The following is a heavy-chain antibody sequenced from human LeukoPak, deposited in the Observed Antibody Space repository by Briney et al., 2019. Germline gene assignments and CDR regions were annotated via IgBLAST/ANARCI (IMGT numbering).Heavy chain of an antibody. Sequence: AGGSLRLSCAASGFTVSSNYMSWVRQASGKGLEGGSGIYSGGSTYYADSVKGRFTISRDNSKNTVYLQMNSLRAEDTAVYYCASAYRSGLYGFDYWGQGTLVTVAS. V-gene: IGHV3-53*01. J-gene: IGHJ4*02. CDR2: IYSGGST. D-gene: IGHD6-19*01. CDR1: GFTVSSNY. CDR3: ASAYRSGLYGFDY.